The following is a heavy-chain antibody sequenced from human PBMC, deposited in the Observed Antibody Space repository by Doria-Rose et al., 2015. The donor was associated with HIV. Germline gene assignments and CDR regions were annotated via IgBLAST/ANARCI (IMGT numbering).Heavy chain of an antibody. Sequence: VTLKESGPVLVKPTETLTLTCTVSGVSLSSPGMGVSWIRQPPGKALEWLANIFSDDERSYKTSLKSRLTISRRTSKRQAVLTMTDMDPVDTATYYCARIKSSRWYHKYYFDFWGQGTLVIISA. D-gene: IGHD6-13*01. CDR2: IFSDDER. CDR1: GVSLSSPGMG. J-gene: IGHJ4*02. CDR3: ARIKSSRWYHKYYFDF. V-gene: IGHV2-26*01.